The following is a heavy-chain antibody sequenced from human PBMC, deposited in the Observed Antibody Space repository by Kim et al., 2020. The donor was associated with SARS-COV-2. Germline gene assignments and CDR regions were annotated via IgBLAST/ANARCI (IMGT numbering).Heavy chain of an antibody. D-gene: IGHD2-2*01. J-gene: IGHJ3*02. CDR2: IYYSGST. CDR1: GGSISSGGYY. CDR3: ARELGVPAAMPGADAFDI. Sequence: SETLSLTCTVSGGSISSGGYYWSWIRQHPGKGLEWIGYIYYSGSTYYNPSLKSRVTISVDTSKNQFSLKLSSVTAADTAVYYCARELGVPAAMPGADAFDIWGQGTMVTVSS. V-gene: IGHV4-31*03.